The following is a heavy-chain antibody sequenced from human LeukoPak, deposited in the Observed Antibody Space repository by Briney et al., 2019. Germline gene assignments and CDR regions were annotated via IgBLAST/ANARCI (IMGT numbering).Heavy chain of an antibody. CDR3: VKSGGYGLIDY. V-gene: IGHV4-61*02. CDR1: GGSISSRSYY. CDR2: IYTSGST. J-gene: IGHJ4*02. Sequence: PSQTLSLTCTVSGGSISSRSYYWSWIRQPAGKGLEWIGRIYTSGSTNYNPSLKSRVTISIDTSKNQFSLRLNSVTAADTAMYFCVKSGGYGLIDYWGQGTLVTVSS. D-gene: IGHD1-26*01.